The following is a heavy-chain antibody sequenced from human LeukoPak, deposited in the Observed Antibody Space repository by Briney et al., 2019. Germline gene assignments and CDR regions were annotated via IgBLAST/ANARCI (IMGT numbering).Heavy chain of an antibody. CDR3: AREFSDYVWGSYRPPDY. D-gene: IGHD3-16*02. CDR1: GFTFSSYW. CDR2: INSDGSST. J-gene: IGHJ4*02. V-gene: IGHV3-74*01. Sequence: VGSLRLSCAASGFTFSSYWMHWVRQAPGKGLVWVSRINSDGSSTSYADSVKGRFTISRDNAKNTLYLQMNSLRAEDTAVYYCAREFSDYVWGSYRPPDYWGQGTLVTVSS.